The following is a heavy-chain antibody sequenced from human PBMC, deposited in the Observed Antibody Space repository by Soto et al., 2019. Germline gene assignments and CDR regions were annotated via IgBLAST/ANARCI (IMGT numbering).Heavy chain of an antibody. CDR1: GFTFSSYA. CDR2: ISGSGGST. Sequence: EVQLLESGGGLVQPGVSLRLSCAASGFTFSSYAMSWVRQAPGKGLEWVSAISGSGGSTYYADSVKGRFTISRDNSKNTLYLQMNSLRAEDTAVYYCAKDRQWRPLGPDYWGQGTLVTVSS. J-gene: IGHJ4*02. D-gene: IGHD6-19*01. V-gene: IGHV3-23*01. CDR3: AKDRQWRPLGPDY.